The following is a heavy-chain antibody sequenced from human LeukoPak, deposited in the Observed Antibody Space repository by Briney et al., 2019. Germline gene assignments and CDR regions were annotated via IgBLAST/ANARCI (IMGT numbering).Heavy chain of an antibody. CDR2: ISAYNGNT. CDR1: GYTFTGYY. Sequence: ASVKVSCKASGYTFTGYYMHWVRQAPGQGLEWMGWISAYNGNTNYAQKLQGRVTMTTDTSTSTAYMELRSLRSDDTAVYYCASGYGDYYLDYWGQGTLVTVSS. J-gene: IGHJ4*02. D-gene: IGHD4-17*01. CDR3: ASGYGDYYLDY. V-gene: IGHV1-18*04.